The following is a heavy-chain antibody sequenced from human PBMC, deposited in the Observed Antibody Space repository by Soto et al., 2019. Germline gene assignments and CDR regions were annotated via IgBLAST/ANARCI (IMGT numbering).Heavy chain of an antibody. V-gene: IGHV4-31*03. D-gene: IGHD3-9*01. CDR3: ARGVDILTGRYFDY. CDR2: IYNTGSA. CDR1: GYSISSGVNF. J-gene: IGHJ4*02. Sequence: SETLSLTCSVSGYSISSGVNFWSWIRQHPGKGLEWIGHIYNTGSAYFNPSLKSRAVISVDTPKNHFSLSLRSLTAADTAVYYCARGVDILTGRYFDYWGPGTLVTVS.